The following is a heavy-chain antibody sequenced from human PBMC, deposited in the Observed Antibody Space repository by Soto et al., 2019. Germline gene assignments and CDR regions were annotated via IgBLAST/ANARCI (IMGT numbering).Heavy chain of an antibody. Sequence: GASVKVSCKTSGYTFTSYNVHWVRQAPGQGLEWLGIIKPSTGQTRDAQKVQGRITMTRDTSASAVCMELTRLRSEDTAVYYCATGATVDLWGQGTLVTVSS. V-gene: IGHV1-46*01. J-gene: IGHJ5*02. CDR3: ATGATVDL. CDR1: GYTFTSYN. D-gene: IGHD1-26*01. CDR2: IKPSTGQT.